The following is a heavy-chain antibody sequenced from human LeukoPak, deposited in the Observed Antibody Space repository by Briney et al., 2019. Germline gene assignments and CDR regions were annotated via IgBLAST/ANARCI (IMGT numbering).Heavy chain of an antibody. CDR3: AKDEGHSYGPYFDY. Sequence: PGGSLRLSCAASGFTLDIYTMHWVRQAPGKGLEWVSLTNWDGGSTYYADSVKGRFTISRDNSKNSLYLQMNSLRTEDTALYYCAKDEGHSYGPYFDYWGQGTLVTVSS. V-gene: IGHV3-43*01. CDR1: GFTLDIYT. CDR2: TNWDGGST. D-gene: IGHD5-18*01. J-gene: IGHJ4*02.